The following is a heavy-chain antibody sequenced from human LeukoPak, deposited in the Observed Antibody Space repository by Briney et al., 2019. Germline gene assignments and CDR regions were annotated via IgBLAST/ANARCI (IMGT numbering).Heavy chain of an antibody. CDR2: ITSAGDT. Sequence: PSETLSLTCTVSGGSISPYFWSWIRQTAGKGLEWIGRITSAGDTVYNPSLRGRVTMSLDTSKNQFSLILNSVTASDTALYYCAREDLKLPHNWFDPWGQGTLVIVSS. CDR3: AREDLKLPHNWFDP. J-gene: IGHJ5*02. CDR1: GGSISPYF. V-gene: IGHV4-4*07.